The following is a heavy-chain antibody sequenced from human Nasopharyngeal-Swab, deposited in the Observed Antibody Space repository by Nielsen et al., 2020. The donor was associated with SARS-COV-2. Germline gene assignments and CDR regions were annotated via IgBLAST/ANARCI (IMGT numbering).Heavy chain of an antibody. CDR3: ARGVDTAMVKDYYGMDV. D-gene: IGHD5-18*01. V-gene: IGHV4-30-2*01. J-gene: IGHJ6*02. Sequence: WIRQPPGKGLEWIGYIYHSGSTYYNPSLKSRAAISVDRSKNQFSLKLSSVTAADTAVYYCARGVDTAMVKDYYGMDVWGQGTTVTVSS. CDR2: IYHSGST.